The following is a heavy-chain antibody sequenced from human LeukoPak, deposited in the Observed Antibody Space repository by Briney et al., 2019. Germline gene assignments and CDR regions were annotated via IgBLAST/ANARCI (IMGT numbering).Heavy chain of an antibody. CDR1: GYTFTGYY. CDR2: INPNSGGT. J-gene: IGHJ5*02. V-gene: IGHV1-2*02. D-gene: IGHD3-10*01. CDR3: ARDRITMVRGVPNWFDP. Sequence: ASVKVSCKASGYTFTGYYMHWVRQVPGQGLEWMGWINPNSGGTNYAQKFQGGVTMTRDTSISTAYMELSRLRSDDTAVYYCARDRITMVRGVPNWFDPWGQGTLVTVSS.